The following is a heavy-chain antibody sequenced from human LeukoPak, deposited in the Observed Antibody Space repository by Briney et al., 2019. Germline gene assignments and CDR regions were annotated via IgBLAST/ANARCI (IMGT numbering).Heavy chain of an antibody. CDR2: IYYSGST. Sequence: SETLSLPCTVSGGSIGSYYWSWIRQPPGKGLEWIGYIYYSGSTNYNPSLKSRVTISLDTSKNQFSMNLISVTAADTAVYYCAREGVAAAGKLDYWGQGTLVTVSS. D-gene: IGHD6-13*01. CDR3: AREGVAAAGKLDY. J-gene: IGHJ4*02. CDR1: GGSIGSYY. V-gene: IGHV4-59*01.